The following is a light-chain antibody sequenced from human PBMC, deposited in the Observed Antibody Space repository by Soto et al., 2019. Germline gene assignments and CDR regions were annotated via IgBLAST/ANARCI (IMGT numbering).Light chain of an antibody. V-gene: IGLV2-14*03. J-gene: IGLJ1*01. CDR3: SSYTSGSTLV. CDR1: SSDVGGYNS. Sequence: QSVLTQPASVSGSPGQSITISCTGTSSDVGGYNSVSWYQHHPGKAPKLMIYDVSDRPSGVSNRFSGSKSGNTASLTISGLQAEDEADYYCSSYTSGSTLVFGTGTKLTVL. CDR2: DVS.